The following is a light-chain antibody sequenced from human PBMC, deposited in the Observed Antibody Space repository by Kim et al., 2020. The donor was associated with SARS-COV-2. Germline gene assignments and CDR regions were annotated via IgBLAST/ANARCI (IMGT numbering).Light chain of an antibody. CDR2: QAS. CDR3: QQYDTYVYT. V-gene: IGKV1-5*03. Sequence: DIQMTQSPSTLSASVGDRVTITCRASQSVNNLLAWWQQKPGKPPRLLIYQASSLENGMPSRFSGSGYGTEFTLTINNLQPDDFATYFRQQYDTYVYTFGQGNKREL. J-gene: IGKJ2*01. CDR1: QSVNNL.